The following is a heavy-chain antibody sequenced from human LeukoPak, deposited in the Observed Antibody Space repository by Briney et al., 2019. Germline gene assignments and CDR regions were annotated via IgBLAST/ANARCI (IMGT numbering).Heavy chain of an antibody. CDR2: IKGDGSST. D-gene: IGHD2-21*02. CDR1: GFTFSNYW. Sequence: GGSLRLSCAASGFTFSNYWMHWVRQTPGEGLVCVSLIKGDGSSTTYADSVKGRFTISRDNAKNTVYLQMNSLRAEDTAVYYCARPGLLDYWGQGTLVTVSS. V-gene: IGHV3-74*01. J-gene: IGHJ4*02. CDR3: ARPGLLDY.